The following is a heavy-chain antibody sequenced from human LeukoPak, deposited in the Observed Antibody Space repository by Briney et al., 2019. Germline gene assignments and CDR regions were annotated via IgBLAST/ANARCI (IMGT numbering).Heavy chain of an antibody. V-gene: IGHV4-4*07. CDR3: ARGGKATVVTM. CDR2: IYSSGST. J-gene: IGHJ4*02. CDR1: GGSINSYY. Sequence: SETPSLTCTVSGGSINSYYWSWIRQPAGKGLEWIGRIYSSGSTNYNPSLKSRVSMSVDTSKSQFSLKLTSVTAADTAVYYRARGGKATVVTMWGQGILVTVSS. D-gene: IGHD4-23*01.